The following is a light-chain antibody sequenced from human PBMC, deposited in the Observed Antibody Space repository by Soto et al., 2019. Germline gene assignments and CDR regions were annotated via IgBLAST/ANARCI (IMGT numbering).Light chain of an antibody. CDR3: QQLDSYPIT. CDR1: QGISSY. J-gene: IGKJ5*01. CDR2: DAS. V-gene: IGKV1-9*01. Sequence: DIQLTQSPSFLSASVGDRVTITCRASQGISSYLAWYQQKPGKAAKLLIYDASTLQSGVPSRFSGSGSGTEFTLTISSLQPEDFATYYCQQLDSYPITFGQGTRLEIK.